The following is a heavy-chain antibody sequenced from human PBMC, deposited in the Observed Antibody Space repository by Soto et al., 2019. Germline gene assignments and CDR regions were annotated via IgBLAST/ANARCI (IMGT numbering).Heavy chain of an antibody. CDR3: ARDRYQLEPYGMDV. J-gene: IGHJ6*02. CDR1: GGSISSYY. V-gene: IGHV4-59*01. Sequence: SETLSLTCTVSGGSISSYYWSWIRQPPGKGLEWIGYIYYSGSTNYNPSLKSRVTISVDTSKNQFSLKLSSVTAADTAVYYCARDRYQLEPYGMDVWGQGTTVTVSS. D-gene: IGHD1-1*01. CDR2: IYYSGST.